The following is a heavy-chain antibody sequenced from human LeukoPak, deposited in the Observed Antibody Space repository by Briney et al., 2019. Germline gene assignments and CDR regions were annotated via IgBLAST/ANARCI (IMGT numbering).Heavy chain of an antibody. V-gene: IGHV4-34*01. D-gene: IGHD4-17*01. CDR2: INHSGST. J-gene: IGHJ4*02. CDR1: GGSFRGSY. Sequence: PSETLSLTCAVYGGSFRGSYWSWIRQPPGKGLDWIGEINHSGSTNYNPSLKSRVTISVDTSKNQFSLKLSSVTAADTAVYYCASTNPDDYGDYVVFDYWGQGTLVTVSS. CDR3: ASTNPDDYGDYVVFDY.